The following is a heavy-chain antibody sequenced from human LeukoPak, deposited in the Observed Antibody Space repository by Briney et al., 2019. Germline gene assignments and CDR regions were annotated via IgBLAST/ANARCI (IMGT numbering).Heavy chain of an antibody. CDR2: IYTSGST. CDR3: ASGLVGATTDY. V-gene: IGHV4-61*02. D-gene: IGHD1-26*01. J-gene: IGHJ4*02. Sequence: SQTLSLTCTVSGGSISSGSDYWSWIRQPAGKGLEWIGRIYTSGSTNYNPSLKSRVTISVDTSKNQFSLKLSSVTAADTAVYYCASGLVGATTDYWGQGTLVTVSS. CDR1: GGSISSGSDY.